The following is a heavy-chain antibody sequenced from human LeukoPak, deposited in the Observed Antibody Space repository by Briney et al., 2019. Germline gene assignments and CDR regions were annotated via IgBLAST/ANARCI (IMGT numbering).Heavy chain of an antibody. CDR3: PGRHRWVNSGQGDYFDN. CDR2: IYYSGST. V-gene: IGHV4-34*01. D-gene: IGHD5-12*01. CDR1: GGSFSGYY. J-gene: IGHJ4*02. Sequence: SETLSLTCAVYGGSFSGYYWGWIRQPPGKGLEWIGHIYYSGSTNYNPSLKSRVTISVDTSKNQFSLKLSSLTAAVTAVYYFPGRHRWVNSGQGDYFDNSGAGDLVTVS.